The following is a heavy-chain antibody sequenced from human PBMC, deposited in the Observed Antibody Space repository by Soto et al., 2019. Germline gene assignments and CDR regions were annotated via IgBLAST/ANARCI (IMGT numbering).Heavy chain of an antibody. D-gene: IGHD4-17*01. CDR3: ARGSFVTNYYYYHMDV. J-gene: IGHJ6*03. V-gene: IGHV4-4*02. CDR2: IYYSGSV. Sequence: SETLSLTCAVSSDSISRSHWLTWVRQSPGKGLEWLGDIYYSGSVYYNPSLRSRISISMDKSNNQFSLNLSSVTAADTAVYYCARGSFVTNYYYYHMDVWVKGTPVTVSS. CDR1: SDSISRSHW.